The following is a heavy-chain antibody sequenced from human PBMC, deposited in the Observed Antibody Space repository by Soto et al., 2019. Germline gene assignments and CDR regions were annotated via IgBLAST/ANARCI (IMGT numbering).Heavy chain of an antibody. J-gene: IGHJ4*02. V-gene: IGHV4-59*01. CDR3: ARWTYWGGDCYWLDF. CDR1: GGSISGFY. D-gene: IGHD2-21*02. CDR2: IYYSGSA. Sequence: QVQLQESGPGLVKPSETLSLTCTISGGSISGFYWGWIRQPPGKGLEWIGNIYYSGSANYDPSLRNRVTIALNTSKTQFSLNLNSVTDADTAIYYCARWTYWGGDCYWLDFWGQGTLVTVSS.